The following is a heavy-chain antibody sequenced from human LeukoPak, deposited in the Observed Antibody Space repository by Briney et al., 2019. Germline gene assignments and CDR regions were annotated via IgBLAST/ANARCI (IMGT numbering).Heavy chain of an antibody. J-gene: IGHJ6*03. V-gene: IGHV3-48*03. D-gene: IGHD3-3*01. Sequence: GGSLRLSCAASGFTFSNFEMNWVRQAPGKGLEWVSYIDFSGTTINYADSVKGRFTISRDNARNSLSLQMISLRAEDTAVYYCARGFGVAYYYYSMDVWGKGTTVTISS. CDR2: IDFSGTTI. CDR1: GFTFSNFE. CDR3: ARGFGVAYYYYSMDV.